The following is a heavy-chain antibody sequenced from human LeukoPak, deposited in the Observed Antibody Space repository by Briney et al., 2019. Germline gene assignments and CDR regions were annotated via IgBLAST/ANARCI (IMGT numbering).Heavy chain of an antibody. J-gene: IGHJ5*02. V-gene: IGHV4-31*03. CDR2: IYYSGST. CDR1: GGSISSGGYY. D-gene: IGHD3-3*01. CDR3: AITPATTIFGVVRRNWFDP. Sequence: KSSETLSLTCTVSGGSISSGGYYWSWIRQHPGKGLEWIGYIYYSGSTYYNPSLKSRVTISVDTSKNQFPLKLSSVTAADTAVYYCAITPATTIFGVVRRNWFDPWGQGTLVTVSS.